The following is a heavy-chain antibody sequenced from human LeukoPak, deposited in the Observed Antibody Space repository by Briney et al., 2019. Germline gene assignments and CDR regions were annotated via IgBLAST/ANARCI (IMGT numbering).Heavy chain of an antibody. CDR1: GFTFGDYA. CDR3: TRDRGAYNLHDY. Sequence: NPGRSLRLSCTASGFTFGDYAMSWIRQAPGKGLEWVGFIRSKAYGETADYAASVKGRFTISRDDSKAIAYLQMNSLKTEDTAVYHCTRDRGAYNLHDYWGQGTLVTVSS. J-gene: IGHJ4*02. D-gene: IGHD1-1*01. V-gene: IGHV3-49*05. CDR2: IRSKAYGETA.